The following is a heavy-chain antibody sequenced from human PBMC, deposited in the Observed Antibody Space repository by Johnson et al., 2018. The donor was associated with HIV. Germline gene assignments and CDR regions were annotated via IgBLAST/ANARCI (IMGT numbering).Heavy chain of an antibody. D-gene: IGHD1-14*01. Sequence: QVQLVESGGGLVQPGRSLRLSCAASGFTFSSYAMHWVRQAPGKGLEWVAVISYDGNNKYYADSVKGRFTISRDNSKNTLYLQMNSLRAEDTAVYYCASPDERREGRDEAFDIWGQGTMVTVSS. CDR3: ASPDERREGRDEAFDI. V-gene: IGHV3-30-3*01. J-gene: IGHJ3*02. CDR1: GFTFSSYA. CDR2: ISYDGNNK.